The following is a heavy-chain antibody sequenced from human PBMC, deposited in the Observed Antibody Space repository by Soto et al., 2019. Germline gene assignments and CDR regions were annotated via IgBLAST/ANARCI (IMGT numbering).Heavy chain of an antibody. D-gene: IGHD3-22*01. Sequence: ASVKVSCKASGYTFTSYGISWVRQAPGQGLEWMGWISAYNGNTNYAQKLQGRVTMTTDTSTSTAYMELRSLRSGDTAVYYCARDIPYDSSGYLSVPWGQGTLVTVSS. J-gene: IGHJ5*02. V-gene: IGHV1-18*01. CDR2: ISAYNGNT. CDR3: ARDIPYDSSGYLSVP. CDR1: GYTFTSYG.